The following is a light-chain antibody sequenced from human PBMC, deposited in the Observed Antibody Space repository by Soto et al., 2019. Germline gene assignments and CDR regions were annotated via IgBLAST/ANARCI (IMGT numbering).Light chain of an antibody. J-gene: IGKJ2*01. CDR2: AAS. CDR3: QQTYTAPYT. V-gene: IGKV1-39*01. Sequence: DIQMTQSPSSLSASVGDRVTITCRASQNIRSYLNWYQLKSGKAPKLLIYAASSFQSGVPSRFSGSGSGTDFTLVISGLQPEDFATYYCQQTYTAPYTFGQGTQLDIK. CDR1: QNIRSY.